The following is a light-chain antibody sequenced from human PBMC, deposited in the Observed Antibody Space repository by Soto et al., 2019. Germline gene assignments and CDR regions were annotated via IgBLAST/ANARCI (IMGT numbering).Light chain of an antibody. Sequence: DIQVTQSPSSVSASVGDRVTITCRASQGITSWLAWYQQKPGRAPKLLIDAASSLQSGLPSRFSGSGSGTDFTLTISSLQSEDFATYYCQQTTSFPLTFGGGTKVEIK. CDR3: QQTTSFPLT. V-gene: IGKV1-12*01. J-gene: IGKJ4*01. CDR1: QGITSW. CDR2: AAS.